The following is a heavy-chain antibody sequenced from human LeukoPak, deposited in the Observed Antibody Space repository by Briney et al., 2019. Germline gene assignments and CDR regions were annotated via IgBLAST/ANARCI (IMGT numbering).Heavy chain of an antibody. CDR3: ARGGYYYDSSGDDAFDI. CDR2: MYYSGST. D-gene: IGHD3-22*01. V-gene: IGHV4-39*02. Sequence: SETLSLTCTISGGSISSSSYYWGWIRQPPGKGLEWIGSMYYSGSTYYNPSLKSRVTISVDTSKNQFSLKLSSVTAADTAVYYCARGGYYYDSSGDDAFDIWGQGTMVTVSS. J-gene: IGHJ3*02. CDR1: GGSISSSSYY.